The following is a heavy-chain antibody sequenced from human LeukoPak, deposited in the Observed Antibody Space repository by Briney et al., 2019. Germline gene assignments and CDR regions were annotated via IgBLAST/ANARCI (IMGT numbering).Heavy chain of an antibody. V-gene: IGHV3-48*01. Sequence: PGGSLRLSCAASGFTFSSYGMHWVRQAPGKGLEWVSYISSSSSTIYYADSVKGRFTISRDNAKNSLYLQMNSLRAEDTAVYYCARDRDCFDYWGQGTLVTVSS. D-gene: IGHD3/OR15-3a*01. J-gene: IGHJ4*02. CDR3: ARDRDCFDY. CDR1: GFTFSSYG. CDR2: ISSSSSTI.